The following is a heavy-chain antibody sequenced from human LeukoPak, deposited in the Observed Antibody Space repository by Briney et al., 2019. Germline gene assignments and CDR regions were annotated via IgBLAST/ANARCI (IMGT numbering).Heavy chain of an antibody. Sequence: PSETLSLTCTVSGGSISSYYWSWIRQPPGKGLELIGYIYYSGSTNYKPSLKSRVTISVDTSKNQFSLKLSSVTAADTAVYYCTLLQRGAVGYWGQGTLVTVSS. J-gene: IGHJ4*02. CDR3: TLLQRGAVGY. CDR1: GGSISSYY. D-gene: IGHD1-26*01. CDR2: IYYSGST. V-gene: IGHV4-59*01.